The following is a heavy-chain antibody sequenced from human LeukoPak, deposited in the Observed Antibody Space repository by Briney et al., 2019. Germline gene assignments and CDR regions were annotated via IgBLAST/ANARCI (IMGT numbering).Heavy chain of an antibody. CDR3: ARGRGSGIYDPLEY. J-gene: IGHJ4*02. CDR1: GFTFNIFG. Sequence: PGGSLRLSCAASGFTFNIFGFHWVRQAPGKGLEWLAVISFDGRRERYGDSVKGRFTISRDNSNNTVYLQMNSLRVDDTAMYYCARGRGSGIYDPLEYWGQGTLVTVSS. D-gene: IGHD3-10*01. V-gene: IGHV3-30*04. CDR2: ISFDGRRE.